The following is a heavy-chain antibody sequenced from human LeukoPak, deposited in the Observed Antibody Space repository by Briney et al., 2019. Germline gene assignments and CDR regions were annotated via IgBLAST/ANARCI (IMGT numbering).Heavy chain of an antibody. CDR1: GYTFTSYG. CDR3: ARGPGIAVAGVFDY. V-gene: IGHV1-18*04. D-gene: IGHD6-19*01. Sequence: GASVKVSCKASGYTFTSYGINWVRQAPGQGLEWMGWISGHNGHTNYVQKMQGRVTMTTDISTNTAYMELRNLTSDDTAVYYCARGPGIAVAGVFDYWGQGSLVTVSS. J-gene: IGHJ4*02. CDR2: ISGHNGHT.